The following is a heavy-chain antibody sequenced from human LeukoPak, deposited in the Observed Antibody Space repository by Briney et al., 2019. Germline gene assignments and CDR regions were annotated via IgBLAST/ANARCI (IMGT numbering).Heavy chain of an antibody. V-gene: IGHV1-8*03. CDR1: GYTFTSYD. CDR2: MNPNSGNT. D-gene: IGHD2-15*01. Sequence: ASVKVSCKAAGYTFTSYDINWVRRATGQGPEWMGWMNPNSGNTGYAQKFQGRVTISRNSSTNTAYMELSSLRPEDTAVYYCARGGSDCSSGTCYRWFDPWGQGTLVTVSS. CDR3: ARGGSDCSSGTCYRWFDP. J-gene: IGHJ5*02.